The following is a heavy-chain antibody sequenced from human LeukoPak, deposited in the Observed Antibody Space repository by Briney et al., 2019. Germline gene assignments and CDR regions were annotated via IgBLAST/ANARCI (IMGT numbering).Heavy chain of an antibody. Sequence: GASVKVSCKASGYTFTSYYMHWVRQAPGQGLEWMGIINPSGGSTSYAQKFQGRDTMTRDMSTSTVYMELSSLRSEDTAVYYCARGSYGSGSYYIDYYYYMDVWGKGTTVTVSS. D-gene: IGHD3-10*01. J-gene: IGHJ6*03. CDR3: ARGSYGSGSYYIDYYYYMDV. CDR1: GYTFTSYY. CDR2: INPSGGST. V-gene: IGHV1-46*01.